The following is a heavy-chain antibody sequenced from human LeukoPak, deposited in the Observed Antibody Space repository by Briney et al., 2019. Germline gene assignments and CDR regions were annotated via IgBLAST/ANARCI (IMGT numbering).Heavy chain of an antibody. V-gene: IGHV3-23*01. Sequence: GGSLRLSCAASGFAFSTYAMTWVRQAPEKGLQWVSTISTSGRATYYADSVGGRFTISRDNSENTLYLQMNSLRADDTAVYYCAKARGSSVYEQFDYWGQGTQVTVSP. CDR2: ISTSGRAT. CDR1: GFAFSTYA. CDR3: AKARGSSVYEQFDY. J-gene: IGHJ4*02. D-gene: IGHD5/OR15-5a*01.